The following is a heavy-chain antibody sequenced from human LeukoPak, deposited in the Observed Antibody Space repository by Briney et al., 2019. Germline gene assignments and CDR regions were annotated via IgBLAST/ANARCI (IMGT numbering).Heavy chain of an antibody. V-gene: IGHV3-30-3*01. CDR2: IAWDGTIK. Sequence: GGSLRLSCAASGFTFNTYPLHWVRQAPGQGLEWVAVIAWDGTIKLYADSVRGRFTISRDDSKEMMYLQMNSLRSDDTAVYYCARDLRPVVPAAIYYYYMDVWGKGTTVSVSS. CDR1: GFTFNTYP. CDR3: ARDLRPVVPAAIYYYYMDV. D-gene: IGHD2-2*01. J-gene: IGHJ6*03.